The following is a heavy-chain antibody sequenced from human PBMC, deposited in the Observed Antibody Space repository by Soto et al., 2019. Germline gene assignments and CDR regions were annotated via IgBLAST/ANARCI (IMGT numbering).Heavy chain of an antibody. CDR3: AKEMYDILTGYYYPYFDY. V-gene: IGHV3-30*18. CDR2: ISYDGSNK. D-gene: IGHD3-9*01. CDR1: GFTFSSYG. J-gene: IGHJ4*02. Sequence: SLRLSCAASGFTFSSYGMHWVRQAPGKGLEWVAVISYDGSNKYYADSVKGRFTISRDNSKNTLYLQMNSLRAEDTAVYYCAKEMYDILTGYYYPYFDYWGQGTLVTSPQ.